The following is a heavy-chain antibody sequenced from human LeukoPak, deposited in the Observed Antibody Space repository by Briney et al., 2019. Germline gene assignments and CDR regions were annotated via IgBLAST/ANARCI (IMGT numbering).Heavy chain of an antibody. CDR3: ASLFPETKQQLADYNWFDP. CDR1: GFTVSSDY. CDR2: IYSGGST. V-gene: IGHV3-53*01. Sequence: PGGSLRLSCAASGFTVSSDYMSWVRQAPGKGLEWVSVIYSGGSTYYADSVKGRFTISRDNSKNTLYLLMNSLRAEDTAMYYCASLFPETKQQLADYNWFDPWGQGTLVTVSS. J-gene: IGHJ5*02. D-gene: IGHD6-13*01.